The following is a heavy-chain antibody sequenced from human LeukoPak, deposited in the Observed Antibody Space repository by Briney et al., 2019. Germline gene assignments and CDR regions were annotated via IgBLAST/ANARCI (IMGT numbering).Heavy chain of an antibody. CDR1: GYSFTSYC. Sequence: ASVKVSCKASGYSFTSYCTHWVRQAPGQGFEWMAMMNPSGGSTRYAQTFQGRVTVTRDTSTRTVYMELSSLTSEDTAVYYCASDDAPGEMANFDYWGQGTLVTVSS. CDR2: MNPSGGST. V-gene: IGHV1-46*01. CDR3: ASDDAPGEMANFDY. J-gene: IGHJ4*02. D-gene: IGHD5-24*01.